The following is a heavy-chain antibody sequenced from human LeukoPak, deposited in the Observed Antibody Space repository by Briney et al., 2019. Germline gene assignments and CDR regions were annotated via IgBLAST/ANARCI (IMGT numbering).Heavy chain of an antibody. V-gene: IGHV1-2*02. CDR2: INPNSGGT. CDR1: GYAFTGYY. CDR3: ARSLGKAPFNLDY. D-gene: IGHD3-16*01. J-gene: IGHJ4*02. Sequence: GASVKVSCKASGYAFTGYYMHWVRQAPGHGLEWMGWINPNSGGTNYAQKFQGRVTMTRDTSISTAYMELSRLRSDDTAVYYCARSLGKAPFNLDYWGQGTLVTVSS.